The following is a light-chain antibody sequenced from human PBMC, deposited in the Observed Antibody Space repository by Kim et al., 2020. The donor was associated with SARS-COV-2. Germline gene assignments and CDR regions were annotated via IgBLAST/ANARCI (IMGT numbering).Light chain of an antibody. J-gene: IGKJ1*01. CDR1: QDINRY. V-gene: IGKV1-5*03. CDR2: EAS. Sequence: DIQLTQSPSTLSASVGDRVTITCRASQDINRYLAWYQQKPGKPPKVLINEASNLISGVPWRFSGSGFGTEFTLTISSLQPGDFATYYCQQSDRYPWTFGQGTKVDIK. CDR3: QQSDRYPWT.